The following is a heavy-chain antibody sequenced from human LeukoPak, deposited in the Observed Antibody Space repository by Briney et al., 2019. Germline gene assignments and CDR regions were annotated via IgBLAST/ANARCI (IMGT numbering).Heavy chain of an antibody. V-gene: IGHV4-59*01. J-gene: IGHJ3*02. CDR2: ISYSGST. Sequence: SETLSLTCTVSGGSISSYYWTWIRQPPGQGLEWIGYISYSGSTNYNPSLKSRVTISVDTSKNQFSLKLSSVTAADTAVYYCARDHRYYSGSSCYSDAFDIWGQGTVVTVSS. CDR3: ARDHRYYSGSSCYSDAFDI. CDR1: GGSISSYY. D-gene: IGHD2-15*01.